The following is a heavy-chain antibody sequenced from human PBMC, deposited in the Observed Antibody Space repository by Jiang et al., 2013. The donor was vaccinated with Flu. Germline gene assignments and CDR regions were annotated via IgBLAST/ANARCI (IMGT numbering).Heavy chain of an antibody. CDR2: FDPEDGET. J-gene: IGHJ3*02. V-gene: IGHV1-24*01. Sequence: KVSGYTLTELSMHWVRQAPGKGLEWMGGFDPEDGETIYAQKFQGRVTMTEDTSTDTAYMELSSLRSEDTAVYYCATDSELTQNYYDSSGFYAFDIWGQGTMVTVSS. CDR3: ATDSELTQNYYDSSGFYAFDI. D-gene: IGHD3-22*01. CDR1: GYTLTELS.